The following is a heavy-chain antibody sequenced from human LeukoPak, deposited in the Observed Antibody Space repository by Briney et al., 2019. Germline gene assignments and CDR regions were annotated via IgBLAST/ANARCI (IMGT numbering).Heavy chain of an antibody. CDR2: IYYSGST. D-gene: IGHD5-18*01. CDR1: GGSISSSSYY. V-gene: IGHV4-39*01. J-gene: IGHJ4*02. CDR3: ASHIASLRGYSSTLYY. Sequence: SETLSLTCTVSGGSISSSSYYWGWIRQPPGKGLEWIGSIYYSGSTYYNPSLKSRVTISVDTSKNQFSLKLSSVTAADTAVYYCASHIASLRGYSSTLYYWGQGTLSPSPQ.